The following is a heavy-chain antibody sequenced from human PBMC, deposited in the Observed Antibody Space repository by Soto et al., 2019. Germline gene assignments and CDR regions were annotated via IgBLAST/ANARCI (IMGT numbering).Heavy chain of an antibody. J-gene: IGHJ4*02. Sequence: SETLSLTCTVSGGSISSYYWSWIRQPPGKGLEWIGYIYYSGSTNYNPSLKSRVTISVDTSKNQFSLKLSSVTAADTAVYYCAGGGSVDYYDSSGRFYYWGQGTLVTVSS. CDR3: AGGGSVDYYDSSGRFYY. CDR2: IYYSGST. D-gene: IGHD3-22*01. V-gene: IGHV4-59*01. CDR1: GGSISSYY.